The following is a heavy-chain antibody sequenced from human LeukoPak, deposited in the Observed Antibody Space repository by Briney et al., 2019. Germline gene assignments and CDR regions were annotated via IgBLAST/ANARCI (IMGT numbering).Heavy chain of an antibody. Sequence: GASVKVSCKVSGYTLTELSMHWVRQAPGKGLEWMGGFDPEDGETIYAQKFQGRVTMTTDTSTSTAYMELRSLRSDDTAVYYCASGRNYYGSGSYDYWGQGTLVTVSS. CDR2: FDPEDGET. CDR3: ASGRNYYGSGSYDY. D-gene: IGHD3-10*01. J-gene: IGHJ4*02. V-gene: IGHV1-24*01. CDR1: GYTLTELS.